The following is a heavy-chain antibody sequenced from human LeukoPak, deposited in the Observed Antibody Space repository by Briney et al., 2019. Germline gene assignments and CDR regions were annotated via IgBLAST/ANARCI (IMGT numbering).Heavy chain of an antibody. Sequence: GGSLRLSCAASGFTFSSYSMNWVRQAPGKGLEWVSSISSSSSYIYYADSVKGRFTISRDNAKNSLYLQMNSLRAEDTAVYYCAKMGSGYYYVDLDYWGQGTLVTVSS. CDR3: AKMGSGYYYVDLDY. CDR1: GFTFSSYS. D-gene: IGHD3-22*01. CDR2: ISSSSSYI. V-gene: IGHV3-21*04. J-gene: IGHJ4*02.